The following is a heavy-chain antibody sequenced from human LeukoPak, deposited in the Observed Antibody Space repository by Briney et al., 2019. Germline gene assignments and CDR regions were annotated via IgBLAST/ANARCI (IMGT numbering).Heavy chain of an antibody. J-gene: IGHJ4*02. Sequence: QAGGSLRLSCAASDFTFSSHWMCWVRHAPGKGLVWDARLSGDGGTTRHADSVKGRFTISRDNAKNTLYLQMNSLGVEDTALYYCARGIASSRSVAIDLWGQGTLVAVSS. CDR1: DFTFSSHW. V-gene: IGHV3-74*01. CDR2: LSGDGGTT. D-gene: IGHD6-13*01. CDR3: ARGIASSRSVAIDL.